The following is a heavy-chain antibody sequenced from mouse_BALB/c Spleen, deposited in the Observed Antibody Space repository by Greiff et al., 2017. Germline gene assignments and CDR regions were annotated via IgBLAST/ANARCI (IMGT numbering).Heavy chain of an antibody. CDR1: GYTFTSYV. V-gene: IGHV1-14*01. Sequence: EVQLQQSGPELVKPGASVKMSCKASGYTFTSYVMHWVKQKPGQGLEWIGYINPYNDGTKYNEKFKGKATLTSDKSSSTAYMELSSLTSEDFAVYYCARCSSGYEGYAMDYWGQGTSVTVSS. CDR3: ARCSSGYEGYAMDY. D-gene: IGHD3-1*01. J-gene: IGHJ4*01. CDR2: INPYNDGT.